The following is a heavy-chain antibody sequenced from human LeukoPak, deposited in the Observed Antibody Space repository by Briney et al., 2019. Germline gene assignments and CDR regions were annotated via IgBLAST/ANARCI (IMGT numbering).Heavy chain of an antibody. CDR2: INHSGST. Sequence: SGTLSLTCAVYGGSFSGYYWSWIRQAPGKGLEWIGEINHSGSTNYNPSLKSRVTISVDTSKNQFSLKLSSVTAADTAVYYCARVSGSYSYNYYYYGMDVWGKGTTVTVSS. CDR1: GGSFSGYY. CDR3: ARVSGSYSYNYYYYGMDV. V-gene: IGHV4-34*01. J-gene: IGHJ6*04. D-gene: IGHD3-10*01.